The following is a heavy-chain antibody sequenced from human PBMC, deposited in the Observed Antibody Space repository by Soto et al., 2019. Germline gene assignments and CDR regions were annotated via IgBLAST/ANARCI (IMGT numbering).Heavy chain of an antibody. CDR1: GGSISSGDYY. V-gene: IGHV4-30-4*02. CDR2: IYYSGST. CDR3: ARDAGDYYDSSGSPHDAFDI. D-gene: IGHD3-22*01. J-gene: IGHJ3*02. Sequence: SETLSLTCTVSGGSISSGDYYWSWIRQPPGKGLEWIGYIYYSGSTYYNPSLKSRVTISVDTSKNQFSLKLSSVTAADTAVYYRARDAGDYYDSSGSPHDAFDIWGQGTMVTVSS.